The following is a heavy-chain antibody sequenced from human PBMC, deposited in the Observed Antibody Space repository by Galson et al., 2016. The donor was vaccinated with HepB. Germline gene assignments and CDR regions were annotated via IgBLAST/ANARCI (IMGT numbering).Heavy chain of an antibody. CDR1: GXXFTXXXYW. D-gene: IGHD5-24*01. Sequence: SLXXXCAASGXXFTXXXYWXXXVRXXPGKGXEWXANIKEDGSDKYXXGSGKGRFTISXDNAKDSVYLQMNSMRAEDTAVYYCARVGRWLELGGFDLWGPGTMVTXSS. V-gene: IGHV3-7*01. J-gene: IGHJ3*01. CDR3: ARVGRWLELGGFDL. CDR2: IKEDGSDK.